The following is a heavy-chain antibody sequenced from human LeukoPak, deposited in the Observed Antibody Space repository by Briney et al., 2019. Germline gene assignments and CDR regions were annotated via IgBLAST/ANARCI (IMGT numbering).Heavy chain of an antibody. CDR3: ARGLRYFGWLYES. D-gene: IGHD3-9*01. Sequence: SETLSLTCTVSGGSISSYYWSWIRQPPGKGLEWIGYIYYSGSTNYNPSLKSRVTISVDTSKNQFSLKLSSVTAADTAVYYCARGLRYFGWLYESWGQGSLVTVSS. J-gene: IGHJ5*02. CDR1: GGSISSYY. CDR2: IYYSGST. V-gene: IGHV4-59*01.